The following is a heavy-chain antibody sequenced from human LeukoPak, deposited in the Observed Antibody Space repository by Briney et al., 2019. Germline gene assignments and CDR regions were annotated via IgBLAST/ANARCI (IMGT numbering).Heavy chain of an antibody. CDR3: ARDALGSSSWSGWFDP. Sequence: ASVKVSCMASGYTFTSYYMHWVRQAPGQGLEWMGIINPSGGSTSYAQKFQGRVTMTRDTSTSTVYMELSSLRSEDTAVYYCARDALGSSSWSGWFDPWGQGTLVTVSS. D-gene: IGHD6-13*01. CDR2: INPSGGST. J-gene: IGHJ5*02. CDR1: GYTFTSYY. V-gene: IGHV1-46*01.